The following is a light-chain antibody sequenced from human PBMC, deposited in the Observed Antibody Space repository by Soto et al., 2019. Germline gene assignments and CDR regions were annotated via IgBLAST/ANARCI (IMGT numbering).Light chain of an antibody. CDR2: GAS. Sequence: EIVLTQSPGTLSLSPGERATLSCRASQSVSSSYLAWYQQKPGQAPMLLIYGASSRATGIPDRFSGSGSGTDFPLTISRLEPEDFAVYYWQQYGSSPGMYTFGQGTKLEIK. J-gene: IGKJ2*01. CDR1: QSVSSSY. V-gene: IGKV3-20*01. CDR3: QQYGSSPGMYT.